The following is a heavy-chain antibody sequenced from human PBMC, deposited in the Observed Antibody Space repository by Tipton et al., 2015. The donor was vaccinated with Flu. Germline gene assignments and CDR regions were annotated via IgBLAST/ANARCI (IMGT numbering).Heavy chain of an antibody. Sequence: TLSLTCTVSGGSISTSNYYWDWIRQPPGKGLEWIGNIYYSGTTSYNPSLQSRVTISIYTSKNQFSLKLSSVTAADTAVYYCARNLGGGAFDIWGQGTMVTVSS. J-gene: IGHJ3*02. D-gene: IGHD3-10*01. V-gene: IGHV4-39*07. CDR2: IYYSGTT. CDR1: GGSISTSNYY. CDR3: ARNLGGGAFDI.